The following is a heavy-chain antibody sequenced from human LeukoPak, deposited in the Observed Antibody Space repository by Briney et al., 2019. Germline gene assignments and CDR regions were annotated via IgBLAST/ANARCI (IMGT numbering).Heavy chain of an antibody. CDR1: GGSISSYY. CDR2: IYYSGST. Sequence: PSETLSLTCTVSGGSISSYYWSWIRQPPGKGLEWIGYIYYSGSTNYNPSLKSRVTISVDTSKNQFSLKLSSVTAADTAVYYCARHYYGCDSWGKGTLVTVSS. CDR3: ARHYYGCDS. V-gene: IGHV4-59*08. D-gene: IGHD3-22*01. J-gene: IGHJ4*02.